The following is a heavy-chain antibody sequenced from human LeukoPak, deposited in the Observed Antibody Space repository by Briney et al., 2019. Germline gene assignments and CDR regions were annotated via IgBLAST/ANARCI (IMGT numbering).Heavy chain of an antibody. CDR1: GGTFSSYA. CDR3: ARGPLLDYYYYMDV. D-gene: IGHD2-15*01. CDR2: IIPIFGTA. J-gene: IGHJ6*03. Sequence: SSVKVSCKASGGTFSSYAISWVRQAPGQGLEWMGGIIPIFGTANYAQKSQGRVTITADESTSTAYMELSGLRSEDTAVYYCARGPLLDYYYYMDVWGKGTTVTVSS. V-gene: IGHV1-69*01.